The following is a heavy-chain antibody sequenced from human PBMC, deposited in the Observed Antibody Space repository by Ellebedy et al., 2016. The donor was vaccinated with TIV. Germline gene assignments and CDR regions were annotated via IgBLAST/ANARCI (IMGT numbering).Heavy chain of an antibody. CDR2: INQDESQR. D-gene: IGHD4-17*01. Sequence: GESLKISCVASGFSFSSYWMTWVRQAPGRGLEWVANINQDESQRYYVDSVEGRFTISRDNTESSLYLQMNSLRAEDTALYYCATDGSYGDYLSPTHAFEIWGQGTTVTVSP. J-gene: IGHJ3*02. CDR3: ATDGSYGDYLSPTHAFEI. CDR1: GFSFSSYW. V-gene: IGHV3-7*01.